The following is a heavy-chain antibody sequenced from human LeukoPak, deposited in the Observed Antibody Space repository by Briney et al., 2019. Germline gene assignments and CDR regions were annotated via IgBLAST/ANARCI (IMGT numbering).Heavy chain of an antibody. CDR2: ISYDGSNK. V-gene: IGHV3-30-3*01. J-gene: IGHJ4*02. D-gene: IGHD6-19*01. CDR1: GFTFSTYA. Sequence: GGSLRLSCAASGFTFSTYAMHWVRQAPGKGLEWVALISYDGSNKNYADSVKGRFTISRDNSKNTLYQQMNSLRAEDTAVYYCVSQGSGWELDYWGQGTLVTVSS. CDR3: VSQGSGWELDY.